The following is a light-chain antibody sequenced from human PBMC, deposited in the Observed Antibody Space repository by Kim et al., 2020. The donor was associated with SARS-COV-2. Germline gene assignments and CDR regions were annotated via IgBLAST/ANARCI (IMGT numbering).Light chain of an antibody. V-gene: IGLV6-57*01. CDR2: EDN. CDR1: SGSIATNY. J-gene: IGLJ3*02. CDR3: QSYDSSNQV. Sequence: NFMLTQPHSVSASPGKTVTISCTRSSGSIATNYVQWYQRRPGSSPTTVIYEDNQRPTGVPDRVYGSIDSSSNSASLTISRLKTEDEADYYCQSYDSSNQVFGGGTQLTVL.